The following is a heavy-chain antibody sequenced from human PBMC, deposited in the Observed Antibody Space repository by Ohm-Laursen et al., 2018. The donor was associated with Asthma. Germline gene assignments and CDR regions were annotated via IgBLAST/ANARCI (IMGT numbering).Heavy chain of an antibody. CDR1: GYTFSRYS. Sequence: SLRLSCSASGYTFSRYSIHWVRQIPGKGLEWVASISTASSFIYYADSVRGRFTTSRDNSKNTLYLQMNSLRAEDTAVYYCARDGGVGYYGMDVWGQGTTVTVSS. D-gene: IGHD3-16*01. CDR2: ISTASSFI. V-gene: IGHV3-21*01. CDR3: ARDGGVGYYGMDV. J-gene: IGHJ6*02.